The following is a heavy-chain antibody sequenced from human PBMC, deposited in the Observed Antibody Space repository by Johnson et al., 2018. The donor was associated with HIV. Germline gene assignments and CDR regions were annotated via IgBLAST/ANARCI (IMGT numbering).Heavy chain of an antibody. CDR3: ARSKDCSGGSCPDAFDI. D-gene: IGHD2-15*01. J-gene: IGHJ3*02. Sequence: QMQLVESGGGLVKPGGSLRLSCVASGFTFSDYYMTWIRQAPGKGLEWDSYISGSGGTIYSADSVQGRLPISRDNARNSLYLQMNSLRVEDTAVYYCARSKDCSGGSCPDAFDIWGQGTMVIVSS. V-gene: IGHV3-11*04. CDR1: GFTFSDYY. CDR2: ISGSGGTI.